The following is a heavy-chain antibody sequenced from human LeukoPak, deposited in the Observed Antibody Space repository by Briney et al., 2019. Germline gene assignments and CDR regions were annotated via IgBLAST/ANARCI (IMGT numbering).Heavy chain of an antibody. Sequence: ASVKVSCKASGYTFTSYGISWVRQAPGQGLEWMGWISAYNGNTNYAQKLQGRVTMTTDTSTSTAYMELRSLRSDDTAVYYCARGYDSSGYYRYYYYGMDVWGQGTTVTVSS. J-gene: IGHJ6*02. CDR1: GYTFTSYG. CDR2: ISAYNGNT. D-gene: IGHD3-22*01. V-gene: IGHV1-18*01. CDR3: ARGYDSSGYYRYYYYGMDV.